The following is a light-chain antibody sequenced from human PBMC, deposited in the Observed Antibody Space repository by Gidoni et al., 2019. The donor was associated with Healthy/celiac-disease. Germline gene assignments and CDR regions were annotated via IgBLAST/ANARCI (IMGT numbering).Light chain of an antibody. CDR2: EVR. CDR3: SSYTSSSTLDVV. V-gene: IGLV2-14*01. CDR1: SSDVGGYNY. Sequence: QSALTQPASVSGSPGQSTTISCTGTSSDVGGYNYVSWYQQHPGKAPQLMIYEVRHRPSGVSNRFSGSKSSNTASLTISGLQAEDEADYYCSSYTSSSTLDVVFGGGTKLTVL. J-gene: IGLJ2*01.